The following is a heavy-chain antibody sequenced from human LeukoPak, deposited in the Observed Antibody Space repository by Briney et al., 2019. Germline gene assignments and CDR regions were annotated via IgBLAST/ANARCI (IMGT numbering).Heavy chain of an antibody. Sequence: GGSLRLSCAASGFTFSSYWMGWVRQAPGKGLEWVANIKQDGSEKYCVDSVKGRFTISRDDAKNSLYLQMNSLRAEDTAVYYCARDGGAVDTVYGMDVWGKGTTVTVSS. CDR1: GFTFSSYW. V-gene: IGHV3-7*03. J-gene: IGHJ6*04. CDR2: IKQDGSEK. CDR3: ARDGGAVDTVYGMDV. D-gene: IGHD3-16*01.